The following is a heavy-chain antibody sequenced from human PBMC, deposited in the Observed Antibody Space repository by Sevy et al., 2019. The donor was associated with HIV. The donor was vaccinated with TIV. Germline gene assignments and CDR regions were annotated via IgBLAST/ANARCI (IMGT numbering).Heavy chain of an antibody. D-gene: IGHD6-13*01. Sequence: ASVKVSCKASGYTFSSYYMHWVRQAPGQGLEWMGIIKPSGGSTSYAQKFQGRVTMTRDTSTSTVYMELSSLRSEDTAVYYCARDYSSSLCFDYWGQGTLVTVSS. V-gene: IGHV1-46*01. CDR2: IKPSGGST. J-gene: IGHJ4*02. CDR3: ARDYSSSLCFDY. CDR1: GYTFSSYY.